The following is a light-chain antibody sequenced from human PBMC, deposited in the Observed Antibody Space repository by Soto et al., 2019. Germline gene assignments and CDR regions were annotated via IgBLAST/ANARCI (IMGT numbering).Light chain of an antibody. J-gene: IGLJ3*02. Sequence: QSALTQPATVSGSLGQPITISCTGTSRDVGGYDYVSWYQQHPGKVPKLIIYEVSSRASGVSNRFSATKSANTASLTISGLQPTDEAAYCCSSFTGTGSLFGRGAQLTDL. CDR2: EVS. V-gene: IGLV2-14*01. CDR3: SSFTGTGSL. CDR1: SRDVGGYDY.